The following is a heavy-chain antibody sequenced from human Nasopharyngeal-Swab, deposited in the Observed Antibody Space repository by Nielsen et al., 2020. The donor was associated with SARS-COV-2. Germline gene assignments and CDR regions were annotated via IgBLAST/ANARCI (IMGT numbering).Heavy chain of an antibody. CDR1: GDSISSYY. CDR2: T. D-gene: IGHD6-19*01. Sequence: SETLSLTCTVSGDSISSYYWAWIRQPPGKGLEWIGSTNYNPSLTRRVTISVDTSKNQVSLRLTSVTAADTAIYYCARRGRIPVYGTSDDFYYYLDVWGKGTRVTVSS. J-gene: IGHJ6*03. V-gene: IGHV4-59*08. CDR3: ARRGRIPVYGTSDDFYYYLDV.